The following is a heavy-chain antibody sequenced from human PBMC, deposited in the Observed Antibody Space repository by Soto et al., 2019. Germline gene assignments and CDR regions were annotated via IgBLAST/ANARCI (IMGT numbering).Heavy chain of an antibody. CDR1: GFTFTNHY. V-gene: IGHV3-21*01. Sequence: EVQLVESGGGLVKPGGSLRLSCAASGFTFTNHYMNWVRQAPGKGLEWVSSISSRSNYIYYADSVKGRFTISRDNAKNALYLQMNSLRAEDTAVYYCARDLRLITFDIWGQGTMVTVSS. CDR2: ISSRSNYI. D-gene: IGHD6-25*01. CDR3: ARDLRLITFDI. J-gene: IGHJ3*02.